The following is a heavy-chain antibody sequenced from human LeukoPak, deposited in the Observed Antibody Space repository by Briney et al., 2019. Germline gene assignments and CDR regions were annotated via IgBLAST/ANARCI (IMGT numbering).Heavy chain of an antibody. D-gene: IGHD6-13*01. V-gene: IGHV4-59*01. J-gene: IGHJ4*02. CDR1: GGSISSYY. Sequence: SETLSLTCTVSGGSISSYYWSWIRQPPGKGLEWIGYIYYSGSTNYNPSLKSRVTISVDTSKNQFSLKLSSVTAADTAVYYCARGGSSWLNYWGQGTLVTVSS. CDR3: ARGGSSWLNY. CDR2: IYYSGST.